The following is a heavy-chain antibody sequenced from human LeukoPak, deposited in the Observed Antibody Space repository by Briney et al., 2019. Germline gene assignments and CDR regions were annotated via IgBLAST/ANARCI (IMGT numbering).Heavy chain of an antibody. D-gene: IGHD6-6*01. V-gene: IGHV4-59*01. Sequence: QSSETLSLTCTVSGGSISSYYWSWIRQPPGKGLEWIGYIYCSGSTNYNPSLKSRVTISVDTSKNQFSLKLSSVTAADTAVYYCARDSSPGGFDYWGQGTLVTVSS. CDR3: ARDSSPGGFDY. J-gene: IGHJ4*02. CDR1: GGSISSYY. CDR2: IYCSGST.